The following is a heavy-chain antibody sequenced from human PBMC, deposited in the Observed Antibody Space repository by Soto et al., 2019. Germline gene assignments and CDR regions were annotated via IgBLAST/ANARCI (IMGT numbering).Heavy chain of an antibody. J-gene: IGHJ4*02. D-gene: IGHD3-3*01. CDR1: GFTFSSYA. V-gene: IGHV3-23*01. Sequence: EVQLLESGGGLVQPGGSLRLSCAASGFTFSSYAMSWVRQAPGKGLEWVSAISGSGGSTYYADSVKGRFTISRDNSKNTLYLQMYSLRAEDTAVYYCAKTSIGYDFWSGYCFDYWGQGTLVTVSS. CDR3: AKTSIGYDFWSGYCFDY. CDR2: ISGSGGST.